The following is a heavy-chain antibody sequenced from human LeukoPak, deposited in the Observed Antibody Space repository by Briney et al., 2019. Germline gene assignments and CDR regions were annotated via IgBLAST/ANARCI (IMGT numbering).Heavy chain of an antibody. CDR2: ISSNGAST. J-gene: IGHJ4*02. CDR1: GSTFSSSA. Sequence: PGGSLRLSCVVSGSTFSSSAMSWVRQAPGKGLEWVSLISSNGASTYYADSVKGRFTISRDDSKNTLYLQMNSLRAEDTAVYCCAKDIQLSYWGQGALVTVSS. D-gene: IGHD1-1*01. V-gene: IGHV3-23*01. CDR3: AKDIQLSY.